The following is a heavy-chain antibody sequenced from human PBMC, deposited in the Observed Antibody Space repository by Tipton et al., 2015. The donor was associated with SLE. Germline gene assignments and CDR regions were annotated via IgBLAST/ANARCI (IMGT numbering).Heavy chain of an antibody. CDR1: GFTFSSYA. J-gene: IGHJ2*01. D-gene: IGHD3-22*01. CDR3: ARADSSGYYSHYWYFDL. V-gene: IGHV3-64*04. Sequence: SLRLSCSASGFTFSSYAMHWVRQAPGKGLEYVSAISSNGGSTYYADSVKGRFTISRDNSKNTLYLQMNSLRAEDTAVYYCARADSSGYYSHYWYFDLWGRGTLVTVSS. CDR2: ISSNGGST.